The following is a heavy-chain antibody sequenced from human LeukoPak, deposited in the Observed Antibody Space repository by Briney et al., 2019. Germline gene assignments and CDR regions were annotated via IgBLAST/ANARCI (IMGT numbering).Heavy chain of an antibody. Sequence: GESLKISCTGSEATFTNSWIGWVRQKPGKGLEWMAIIYPGDSETKYSPSFQGQVTISADRSINTAYLQWSSLKASDTAMYYCARTETYYGSGSYFDVFDIWGQGTMVTVFS. D-gene: IGHD3-10*01. J-gene: IGHJ3*02. CDR2: IYPGDSET. V-gene: IGHV5-51*01. CDR1: EATFTNSW. CDR3: ARTETYYGSGSYFDVFDI.